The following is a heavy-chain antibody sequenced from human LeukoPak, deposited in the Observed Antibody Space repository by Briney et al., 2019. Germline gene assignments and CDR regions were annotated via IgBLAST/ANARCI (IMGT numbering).Heavy chain of an antibody. Sequence: GGSLRLSCAASGFTFSSYSMNWVRQAPGKGLEWVSSISSSSYIYYADSVKGRFTISRDNAKNSLYPQMNSLRAEDTAVYYCARYGDYGDYYYGMDVWGQGTTVTVSS. CDR2: ISSSSYI. CDR3: ARYGDYGDYYYGMDV. V-gene: IGHV3-21*01. D-gene: IGHD4-17*01. CDR1: GFTFSSYS. J-gene: IGHJ6*02.